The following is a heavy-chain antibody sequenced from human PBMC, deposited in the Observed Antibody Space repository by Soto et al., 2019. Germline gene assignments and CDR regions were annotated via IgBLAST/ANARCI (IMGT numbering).Heavy chain of an antibody. CDR2: FSYSGST. Sequence: QLQLQESGPGLGKRSETLSLTCTVSGASINSSLYYWDWIRQSPGKGLEWIGSFSYSGSTYYNPSLKSRVTISVDMSKNQFSLKLISVTAADTAVYYCARQSTLVIYGMDVWGQGTTVIVSS. V-gene: IGHV4-39*01. CDR3: ARQSTLVIYGMDV. CDR1: GASINSSLYY. J-gene: IGHJ6*02. D-gene: IGHD3-9*01.